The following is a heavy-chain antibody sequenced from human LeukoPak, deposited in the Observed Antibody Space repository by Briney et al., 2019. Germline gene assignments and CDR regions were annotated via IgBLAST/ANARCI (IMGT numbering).Heavy chain of an antibody. V-gene: IGHV4-61*02. CDR2: IYTSGST. CDR1: GGSISSGSYY. J-gene: IGHJ6*03. Sequence: PSQTLSLTCTVSGGSISSGSYYWSWIRQPAGKGLEWIGRIYTSGSTNYNPSLKSRVTISVDTSKNQFSLKLSSVTAADTAVYYCAGDSVDSSSSKRPETFPHYYYYYYMDVWGKGTTVTVSS. CDR3: AGDSVDSSSSKRPETFPHYYYYYYMDV. D-gene: IGHD6-6*01.